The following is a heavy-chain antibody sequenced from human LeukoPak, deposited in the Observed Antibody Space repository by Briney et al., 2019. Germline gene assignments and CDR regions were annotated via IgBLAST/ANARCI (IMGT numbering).Heavy chain of an antibody. CDR3: ARGWELSTRYPDH. CDR1: GGSFGGYY. J-gene: IGHJ4*02. Sequence: SETLSLTCAVYGGSFGGYYWSWIRQPPGKGLEWIGDIYHSGYTNYNPSLKSRVIISLDTSKNQFSLKLSSMTAADTAVYYCARGWELSTRYPDHWGQGTLVTVSS. V-gene: IGHV4-34*01. CDR2: IYHSGYT. D-gene: IGHD1-26*01.